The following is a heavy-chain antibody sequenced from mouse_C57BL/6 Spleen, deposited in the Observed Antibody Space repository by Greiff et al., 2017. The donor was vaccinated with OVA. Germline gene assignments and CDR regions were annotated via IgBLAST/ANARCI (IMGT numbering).Heavy chain of an antibody. Sequence: EVQLVESGGGLVKPGGSLKLSCAASGFTFSSYAMSWVRQTPEKRLEWVATISDGGSYTYYPDNVKGRFTISRDNAKNNLYLQMSHLKSEDTAMYYCARRWDDAMDYWGQGTSVTVSS. CDR1: GFTFSSYA. CDR3: ARRWDDAMDY. V-gene: IGHV5-4*03. J-gene: IGHJ4*01. CDR2: ISDGGSYT. D-gene: IGHD4-1*01.